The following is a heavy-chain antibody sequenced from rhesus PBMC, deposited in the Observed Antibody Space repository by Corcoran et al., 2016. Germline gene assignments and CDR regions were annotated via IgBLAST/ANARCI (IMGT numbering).Heavy chain of an antibody. J-gene: IGHJ1*01. CDR3: ARGPTRIAAGEYFEF. Sequence: QVQLQESGPGLVKPSQTLSLTCPISGDSVPRHSATWNWIRQSPSRGLEWLGRTYYRSKWYNDYAQSVQNRITINPDTSKNQFSLQLNSVTPEDMAVYYCARGPTRIAAGEYFEFWGQGALVTVSS. V-gene: IGHV6-1*01. CDR2: TYYRSKWYN. CDR1: GDSVPRHSAT. D-gene: IGHD6-13*01.